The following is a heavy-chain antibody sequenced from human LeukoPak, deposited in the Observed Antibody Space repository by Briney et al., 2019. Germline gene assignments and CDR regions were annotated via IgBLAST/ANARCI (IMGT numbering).Heavy chain of an antibody. D-gene: IGHD6-6*01. CDR3: ARHRQLVHWFDP. J-gene: IGHJ5*02. CDR2: VYYTGST. Sequence: SETLSLTCTVSGGSISSYYWSWIRQPPGKGLEWIGCVYYTGSTNYNSSLKSRVTISVDTSKNQFSLKLSSVTAADTAVYYCARHRQLVHWFDPWGQGTLVGVSS. CDR1: GGSISSYY. V-gene: IGHV4-59*08.